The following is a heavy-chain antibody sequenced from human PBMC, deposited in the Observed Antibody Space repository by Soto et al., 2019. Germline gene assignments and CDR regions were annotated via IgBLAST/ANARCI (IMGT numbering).Heavy chain of an antibody. D-gene: IGHD3-3*01. CDR1: GFTFGDYA. J-gene: IGHJ4*02. CDR3: AKEADGISTYAPMDS. Sequence: EVRLLESGGGLVQPGGSLRLSCAGSGFTFGDYAMTWFRQAPGKGLEWVSTISSASGSTYYADSVRGRFTISRDNSDNTLFLQMRSLAVEDTAVYHCAKEADGISTYAPMDSWGQGTLVTVSS. V-gene: IGHV3-23*01. CDR2: ISSASGST.